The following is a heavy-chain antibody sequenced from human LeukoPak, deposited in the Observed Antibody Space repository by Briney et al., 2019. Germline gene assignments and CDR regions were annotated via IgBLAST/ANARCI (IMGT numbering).Heavy chain of an antibody. V-gene: IGHV3-7*01. CDR2: IKQDGSEK. Sequence: GGSLRLSCAASGFAFSSYWMSWGRQAPGKGLEWVASIKQDGSEKFHVDSVRGRFPISRDNAKNSLFLQMNSLRAEDTAVYYCARDRGWGYWTYGGDYWGEGTLVTVSS. D-gene: IGHD1-7*01. J-gene: IGHJ4*02. CDR3: ARDRGWGYWTYGGDY. CDR1: GFAFSSYW.